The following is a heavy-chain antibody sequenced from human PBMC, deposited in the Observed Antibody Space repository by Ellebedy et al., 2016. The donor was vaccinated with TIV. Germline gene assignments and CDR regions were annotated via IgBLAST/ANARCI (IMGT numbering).Heavy chain of an antibody. V-gene: IGHV3-23*01. D-gene: IGHD1-1*01. J-gene: IGHJ2*01. Sequence: GESLKISCAASGFTFSSSAMSWVRQAPGKGLEWVSSISNSGGSTHYADSVKGRFTISRDNSKNTLYLQMNSLRAEDTAVYYCAKDPNFMWYFDLWGRGTLVTVSS. CDR3: AKDPNFMWYFDL. CDR2: ISNSGGST. CDR1: GFTFSSSA.